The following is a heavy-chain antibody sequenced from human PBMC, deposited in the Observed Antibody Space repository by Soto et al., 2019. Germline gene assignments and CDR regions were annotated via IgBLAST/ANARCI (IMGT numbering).Heavy chain of an antibody. V-gene: IGHV4-39*01. Sequence: SETLSLTCTVSGVSISSSSYYWGWIRQPPGKGLEWIGSIYYSGSTYYNPSLKSRVTISVDTSKNQFSLKLSSVTAADTAVYYCARTAGYSYYGMDVWGQAITVPVSS. J-gene: IGHJ6*02. CDR2: IYYSGST. D-gene: IGHD6-19*01. CDR3: ARTAGYSYYGMDV. CDR1: GVSISSSSYY.